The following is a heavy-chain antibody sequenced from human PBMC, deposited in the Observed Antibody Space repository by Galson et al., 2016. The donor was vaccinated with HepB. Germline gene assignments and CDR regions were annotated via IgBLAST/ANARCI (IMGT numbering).Heavy chain of an antibody. CDR1: GFTFSGFA. CDR3: AKLSVGTLFDP. Sequence: SLRLSCAASGFTFSGFAMTWVRQAPGKGLEWVSSISDSGDRTYYADSVKGRFTNSRDNSKNTLYLQMNSLRAEDTAVYYCAKLSVGTLFDPWGQGTLVTVS. V-gene: IGHV3-23*01. CDR2: ISDSGDRT. J-gene: IGHJ5*02. D-gene: IGHD4-23*01.